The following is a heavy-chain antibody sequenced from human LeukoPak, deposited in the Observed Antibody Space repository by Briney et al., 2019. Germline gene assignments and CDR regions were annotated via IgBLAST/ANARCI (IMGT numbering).Heavy chain of an antibody. CDR3: ARRSPGYSFNY. V-gene: IGHV1-2*02. J-gene: IGHJ4*02. CDR2: INPNSGGT. CDR1: GDTLAVFV. Sequence: ASVPSPAKALGDTLAVFVTSWVRQAPGQGLEWMGWINPNSGGTSYLQNFQGRVTKTRDTSFSTAYMDLSRLRSDDTAVSYCARRSPGYSFNYWGQGTLVTVSS. D-gene: IGHD2-15*01.